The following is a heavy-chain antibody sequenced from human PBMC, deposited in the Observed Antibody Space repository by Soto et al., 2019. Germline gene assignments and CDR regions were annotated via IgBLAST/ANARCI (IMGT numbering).Heavy chain of an antibody. D-gene: IGHD2-8*01. J-gene: IGHJ4*01. V-gene: IGHV3-30-3*01. CDR2: ISNDGSNK. Sequence: PGGSLRLSCAASGFTFSSYAMHWVRQAPGKGLEWVAVISNDGSNKYYADSVKGRFTISRDNAKNTLYLQMNSLKADYTAVYYCARDGTNGVWLGYWGHGTLVTVSS. CDR3: ARDGTNGVWLGY. CDR1: GFTFSSYA.